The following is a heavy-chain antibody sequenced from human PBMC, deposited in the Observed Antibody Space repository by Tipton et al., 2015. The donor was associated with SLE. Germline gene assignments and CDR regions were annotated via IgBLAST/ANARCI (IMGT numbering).Heavy chain of an antibody. CDR2: IYSSGDR. V-gene: IGHV4-4*07. CDR3: ARWGYDSSFYY. CDR1: GGSISFDY. D-gene: IGHD3-22*01. J-gene: IGHJ4*02. Sequence: TLSLTCTVSGGSISFDYWSWIRQSAGRGLEWIGRIYSSGDRDYNPSLRSRVTMSIDASQNRVSLRLKSVTAADTAVYYCARWGYDSSFYYWGQGTLVTVSS.